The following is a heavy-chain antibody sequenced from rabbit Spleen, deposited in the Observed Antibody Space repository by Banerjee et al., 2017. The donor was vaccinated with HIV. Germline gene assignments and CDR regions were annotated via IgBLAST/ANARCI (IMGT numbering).Heavy chain of an antibody. V-gene: IGHV1S40*01. D-gene: IGHD2-1*01. CDR2: IYGGSL. CDR3: ARGSATMTMVITGFYLTL. J-gene: IGHJ4*01. CDR1: GFTISSTYW. Sequence: QSLEESGGDLVKPGASLTLTCTASGFTISSTYWMCWFRQAPGRGLEWIACIYGGSLKYASWAKGRFTISTTSSTTVTLLMTSLTAADTATYFCARGSATMTMVITGFYLTLWGPGTLVTVS.